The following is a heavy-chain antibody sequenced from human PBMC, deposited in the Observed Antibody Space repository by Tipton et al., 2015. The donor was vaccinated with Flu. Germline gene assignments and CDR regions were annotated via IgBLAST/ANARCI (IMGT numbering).Heavy chain of an antibody. D-gene: IGHD6-6*01. CDR2: MNPNSGET. Sequence: QSGPEVKKPGASVKVSCKASGYTFTNYDIIWVRQATGQGLEWMGWMNPNSGETGSAQRFQGRVTMTRNTSIGTAYMELSSLTSEDAAVYYCARGESSKPYFDLWGRGTPVTVSS. CDR3: ARGESSKPYFDL. J-gene: IGHJ2*01. CDR1: GYTFTNYD. V-gene: IGHV1-8*01.